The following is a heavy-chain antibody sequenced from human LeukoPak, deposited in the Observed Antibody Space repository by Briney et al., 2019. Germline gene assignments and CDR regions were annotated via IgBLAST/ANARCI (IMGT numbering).Heavy chain of an antibody. D-gene: IGHD6-19*01. CDR3: ARPGISYSSGWYREAYYYYGMDV. J-gene: IGHJ6*02. V-gene: IGHV3-11*01. Sequence: GGSLRLSCAASGFTFSDYYMSWIRQAPGKGLEWVSYISSSGSTIYYADSVKGRFTISRDNAKNSLYLQMNSLRAEDTAVYYCARPGISYSSGWYREAYYYYGMDVWGQGTTVTVSS. CDR1: GFTFSDYY. CDR2: ISSSGSTI.